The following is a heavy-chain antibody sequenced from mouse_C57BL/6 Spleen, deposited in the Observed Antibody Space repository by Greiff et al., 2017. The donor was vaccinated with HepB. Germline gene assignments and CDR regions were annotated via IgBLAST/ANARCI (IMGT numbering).Heavy chain of an antibody. CDR3: ARPHTTVVSYWYFDV. J-gene: IGHJ1*03. CDR1: GYTFTDYY. D-gene: IGHD1-1*01. V-gene: IGHV1-75*01. Sequence: QVQLQQSGPELVKPGASVKISCKASGYTFTDYYINWVKQRPGQGLEWIGWIFPGSGSTYYNEKFKGKATLTVDKSSSTAYMLLSSLTSEDSAVYCCARPHTTVVSYWYFDVWGTGTTVTVSS. CDR2: IFPGSGST.